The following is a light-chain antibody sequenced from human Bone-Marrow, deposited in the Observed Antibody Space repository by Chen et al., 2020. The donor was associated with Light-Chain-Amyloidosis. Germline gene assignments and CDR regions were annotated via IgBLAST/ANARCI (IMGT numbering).Light chain of an antibody. Sequence: QSVLTQPPSVSAAPAQNVTISCSGSTSNIGNNYVSWYHHLPGTVPRVLIYEDNRRPSGIPDRFSGSKSGTAATLGITGLQSGDEADYYCGTWENSLSTYVFGTGTKVTVL. CDR2: EDN. CDR1: TSNIGNNY. V-gene: IGLV1-51*01. J-gene: IGLJ1*01. CDR3: GTWENSLSTYV.